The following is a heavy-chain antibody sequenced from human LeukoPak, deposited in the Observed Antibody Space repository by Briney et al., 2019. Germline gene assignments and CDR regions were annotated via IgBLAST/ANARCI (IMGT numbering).Heavy chain of an antibody. V-gene: IGHV1-18*01. CDR1: GYTFTSYG. Sequence: ASVKVSCKASGYTFTSYGISWVRQAPGQGLEWMGWISAYNGNTNYAQKLQGRVTMTTGTSTSTAYMELRSLRSDDTAVYYCARFAVHRRLTVAGQFGLDYWGQGTLVTVSS. CDR3: ARFAVHRRLTVAGQFGLDY. CDR2: ISAYNGNT. D-gene: IGHD6-19*01. J-gene: IGHJ4*02.